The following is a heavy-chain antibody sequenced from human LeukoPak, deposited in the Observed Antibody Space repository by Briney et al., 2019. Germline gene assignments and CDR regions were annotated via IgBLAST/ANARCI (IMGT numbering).Heavy chain of an antibody. D-gene: IGHD1-1*01. V-gene: IGHV3-21*01. J-gene: IGHJ3*02. Sequence: GGSLRLSCAASDFTFSSYSMTWVRQAPGKGLEWVSSISSSSSYIYYADSVKGRFTISRDNAKNSLYLQMNSLRAEDTAVYYCARGVVQPPDAFDIWGQGTMVTVSS. CDR1: DFTFSSYS. CDR2: ISSSSSYI. CDR3: ARGVVQPPDAFDI.